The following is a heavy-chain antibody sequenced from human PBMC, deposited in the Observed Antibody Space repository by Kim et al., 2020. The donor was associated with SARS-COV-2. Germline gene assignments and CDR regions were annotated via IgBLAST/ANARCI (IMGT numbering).Heavy chain of an antibody. CDR3: ATSEWGYYDY. CDR2: GT. J-gene: IGHJ4*02. D-gene: IGHD2-15*01. V-gene: IGHV1-2*02. Sequence: GTNYAQKFQGRVTRTRDTSISTAYMELSRLGSDDTAVYYCATSEWGYYDYWGQGTLVTVSS.